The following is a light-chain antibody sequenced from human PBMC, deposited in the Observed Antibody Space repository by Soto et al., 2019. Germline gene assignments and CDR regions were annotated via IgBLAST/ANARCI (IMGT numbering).Light chain of an antibody. V-gene: IGLV2-14*01. CDR3: SSYTSSSTLV. CDR2: EVS. CDR1: SSDVGGYNY. J-gene: IGLJ1*01. Sequence: QSAPTQPASVSGSPGQSITISCNGTSSDVGGYNYVSWYQQHPGKAPKLMIYEVSNRPSGVSNRFSGSKSGNTASLTISGLQAEDEADYYCSSYTSSSTLVFGTGTKVTVL.